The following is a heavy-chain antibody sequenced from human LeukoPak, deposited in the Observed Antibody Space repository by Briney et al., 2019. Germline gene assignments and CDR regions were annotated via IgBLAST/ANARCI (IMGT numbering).Heavy chain of an antibody. V-gene: IGHV3-23*01. D-gene: IGHD2-2*01. CDR3: AKGYCSSTSCPGGD. Sequence: GGSLRLSCAASGFTFSTYAMTWVRQAPGKGLEWVSVISGSGGGTHYADSVKGRFTLSRDNSKNNVYLQMNSLRAEDTAVYYCAKGYCSSTSCPGGDWGQGTLVTVSS. CDR2: ISGSGGGT. J-gene: IGHJ4*02. CDR1: GFTFSTYA.